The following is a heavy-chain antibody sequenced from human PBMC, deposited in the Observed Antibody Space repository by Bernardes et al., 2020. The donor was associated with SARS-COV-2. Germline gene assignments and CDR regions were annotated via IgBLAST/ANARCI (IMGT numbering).Heavy chain of an antibody. CDR3: ARSPPGVGRLSIFGVPIGPDSYYYMDV. CDR1: GYTLTELP. D-gene: IGHD3-3*01. CDR2: FDSEDGQT. Sequence: ASVKVSCKVSGYTLTELPIHWVRQAPGKGLEWMGGFDSEDGQTIYAQKFQGRVTMIEDTSTDTAYMELRGLRSDDTAVFYCARSPPGVGRLSIFGVPIGPDSYYYMDVWGQGTTVTVS. J-gene: IGHJ6*02. V-gene: IGHV1-24*01.